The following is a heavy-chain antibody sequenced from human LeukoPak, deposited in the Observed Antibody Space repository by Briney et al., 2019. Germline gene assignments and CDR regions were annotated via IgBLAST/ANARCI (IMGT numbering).Heavy chain of an antibody. V-gene: IGHV4-30-4*08. CDR3: ASLDYGDYGTEYDY. D-gene: IGHD4-17*01. Sequence: SQTLSLTCTVSGGSISSGDYYWSWIRQPPGKGLEWIGYIYYSGSTYNNPSLKSRVTISVDTSKNQFSLKLSSVTAADTAVYYCASLDYGDYGTEYDYWGQGTLVTVSS. J-gene: IGHJ4*02. CDR1: GGSISSGDYY. CDR2: IYYSGST.